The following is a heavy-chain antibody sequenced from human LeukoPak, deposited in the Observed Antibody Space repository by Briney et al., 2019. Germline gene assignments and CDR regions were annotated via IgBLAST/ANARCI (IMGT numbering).Heavy chain of an antibody. Sequence: PGGSLRLSCAASGFTFSSYAMNWVRQAPGKGLEWVSCSDNGGTTYYTDSVKGRFTISRDSSKNTLHLQMNSLRAEDTALYYCAKGRGGSCYSGVDYWGHGTLVTVSS. J-gene: IGHJ4*01. CDR1: GFTFSSYA. CDR3: AKGRGGSCYSGVDY. V-gene: IGHV3-23*01. CDR2: SDNGGTT. D-gene: IGHD2-15*01.